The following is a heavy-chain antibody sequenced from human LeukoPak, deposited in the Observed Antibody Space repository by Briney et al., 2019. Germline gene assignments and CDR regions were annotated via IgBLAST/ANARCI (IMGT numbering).Heavy chain of an antibody. CDR3: ARSMVPLFED. V-gene: IGHV3-74*01. Sequence: AGGSLRLSCAASGFTFSSYGMHWVRQFPGKGLVWVSRIKSDGSSTSYADSVKGRFTISRDNAKNTLYLQMNSLRAEDTAVYYCARSMVPLFEDWGQGTLVTVSS. D-gene: IGHD4/OR15-4a*01. CDR1: GFTFSSYG. CDR2: IKSDGSST. J-gene: IGHJ4*02.